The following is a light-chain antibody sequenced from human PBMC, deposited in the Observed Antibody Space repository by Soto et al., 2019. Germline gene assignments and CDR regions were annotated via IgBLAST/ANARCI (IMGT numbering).Light chain of an antibody. Sequence: DIQMTQSPSTLSASIGDRVTITCRASQTINNWLAWYQQKPGKAPNLLIYHASNLETGVPSRFSGSAFGTEVTLTFISLQPDDFASYYCQHYNSYPWTFGQGTNVQIK. CDR2: HAS. V-gene: IGKV1-5*01. CDR1: QTINNW. CDR3: QHYNSYPWT. J-gene: IGKJ1*01.